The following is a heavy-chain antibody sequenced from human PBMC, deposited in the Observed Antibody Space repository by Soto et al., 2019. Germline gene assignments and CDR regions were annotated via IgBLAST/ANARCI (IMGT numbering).Heavy chain of an antibody. CDR1: GGSISSSNYY. CDR2: IYYSGST. J-gene: IGHJ5*02. D-gene: IGHD3-9*01. V-gene: IGHV4-39*01. CDR3: ASTIFPPSNWFDP. Sequence: PSETLSLTCTVSGGSISSSNYYWGWIRKPPGKGLEWIGNIYYSGSTYYNPSLKSRVTISIDTSKNQFSLRLSSVTAADTAVYYCASTIFPPSNWFDPWGQGTLVTVSS.